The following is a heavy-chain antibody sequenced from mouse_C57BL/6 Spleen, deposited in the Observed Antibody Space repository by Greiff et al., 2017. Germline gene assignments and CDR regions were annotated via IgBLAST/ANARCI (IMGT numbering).Heavy chain of an antibody. CDR1: GYTFTDYY. D-gene: IGHD2-4*01. V-gene: IGHV1-26*01. CDR2: INPNNGGT. CDR3: ARDDYDFDY. Sequence: EVQLQQSGPELVKPGASVKISCKASGYTFTDYYMNWVKQSHGQSLEWIGDINPNNGGTSYNQKFKGKATLTVDKSSSTAYMELRSLTSEDSAVYYCARDDYDFDYWGQGTTLTVSS. J-gene: IGHJ2*01.